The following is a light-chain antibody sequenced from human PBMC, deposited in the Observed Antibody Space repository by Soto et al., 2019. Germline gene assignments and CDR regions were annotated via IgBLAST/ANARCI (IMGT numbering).Light chain of an antibody. CDR1: QSISSW. CDR3: QHYNTYST. CDR2: KAS. Sequence: DIQMTQSPSTLSASVGDRVIITCRASQSISSWLAWYQQKPGEAPKLLIYKASSLESGVPSRFSGSGSGTEFTLTISSLQPDDFATYYCQHYNTYSTFGQGTKVEIK. V-gene: IGKV1-5*03. J-gene: IGKJ1*01.